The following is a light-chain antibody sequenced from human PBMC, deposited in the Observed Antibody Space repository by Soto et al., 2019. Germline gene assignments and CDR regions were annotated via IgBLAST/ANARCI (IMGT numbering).Light chain of an antibody. CDR3: QQVKTYPRT. V-gene: IGKV1-9*01. Sequence: DIQMTQSPSTLSASVGDRVTITCRPSQAVPNNMAWYQQKPGKPPKLLIYEESTLHSVVPSRFSGRKSGTQFTLTIDSLQPEDFATYYCQQVKTYPRTFGGGTKVDIK. J-gene: IGKJ4*01. CDR1: QAVPNN. CDR2: EES.